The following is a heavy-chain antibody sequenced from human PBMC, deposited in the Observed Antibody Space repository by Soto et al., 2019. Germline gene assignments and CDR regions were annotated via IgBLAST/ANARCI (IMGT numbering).Heavy chain of an antibody. CDR3: GLGGDYSGWFDR. CDR2: IIPICGTA. CDR1: GCTFSSYA. D-gene: IGHD4-17*01. V-gene: IGHV1-69*01. J-gene: IGHJ5*02. Sequence: QVQLVQSGAEVKKPGSSVKVSCKASGCTFSSYAISWVRQAPGQGLEWMGGIIPICGTANYAQKFQGRVTITADESTSSDYMELSSLRSEDPAVYYGGLGGDYSGWFDRWGQGTLVTVSS.